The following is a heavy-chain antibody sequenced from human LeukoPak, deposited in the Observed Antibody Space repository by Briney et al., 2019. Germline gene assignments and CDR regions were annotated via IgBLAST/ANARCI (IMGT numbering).Heavy chain of an antibody. CDR2: INPNSGGT. CDR1: GYTFTGYN. CDR3: AGGSGWYKDAFDI. J-gene: IGHJ3*02. V-gene: IGHV1-2*06. D-gene: IGHD6-19*01. Sequence: ASVKVSCKASGYTFTGYNMHWVRQAPGQGLEWMGRINPNSGGTNYAQKFQGRVTMTRDTSISTAYMELSRLRSDDTAVYYCAGGSGWYKDAFDIWGQGTMVTVSS.